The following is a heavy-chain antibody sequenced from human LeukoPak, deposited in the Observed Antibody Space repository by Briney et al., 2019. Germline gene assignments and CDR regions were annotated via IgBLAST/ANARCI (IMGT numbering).Heavy chain of an antibody. CDR2: IYTSGST. J-gene: IGHJ4*02. CDR3: AREGYDFWSGYFLATSAFDY. V-gene: IGHV4-39*07. CDR1: GGSISSSSYY. Sequence: SETLSLTCTVSGGSISSSSYYWGWIRQPPGKGLEWIGSIYTSGSTNYNPSLKSRVTISVDTSKNQFSLKLSSVTAADTAVYYCAREGYDFWSGYFLATSAFDYWGQGTLVTVSS. D-gene: IGHD3-3*01.